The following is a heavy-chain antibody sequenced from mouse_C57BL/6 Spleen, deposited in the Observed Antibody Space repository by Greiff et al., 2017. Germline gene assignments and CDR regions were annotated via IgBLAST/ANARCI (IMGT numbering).Heavy chain of an antibody. D-gene: IGHD1-1*01. CDR3: ASPFITTVVDWYFDV. V-gene: IGHV5-6*01. Sequence: EVMLVESGGDLVKPGGSLKLSCAASGFTFSSYGMSWVRQTPDKRLEWVATISSGGSYTYYPDSVKGRFTISRDNAKNTLYLQMSSLKSEDTAMYYCASPFITTVVDWYFDVWGTGTTVTVSS. CDR1: GFTFSSYG. CDR2: ISSGGSYT. J-gene: IGHJ1*03.